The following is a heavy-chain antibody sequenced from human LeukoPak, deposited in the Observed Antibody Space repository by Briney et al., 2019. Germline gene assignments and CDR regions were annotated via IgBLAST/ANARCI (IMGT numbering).Heavy chain of an antibody. D-gene: IGHD3-3*01. CDR3: AKFLSGSSLHY. CDR1: GFTFRSHA. J-gene: IGHJ4*02. V-gene: IGHV3-23*01. Sequence: GALRLSCVGSGFTFRSHAMSWVRQAPEKGLEFVSGIYENGGTTYYADSVKGRFSISRDNSKNTLYLQMDSLRGEDTAVYYCAKFLSGSSLHYWGPGTLVTVTS. CDR2: IYENGGTT.